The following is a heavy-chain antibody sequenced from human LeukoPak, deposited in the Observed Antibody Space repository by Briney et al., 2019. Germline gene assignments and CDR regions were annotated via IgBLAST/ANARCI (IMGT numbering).Heavy chain of an antibody. CDR3: ARALPYYYGSGVPFDP. CDR1: GGSFSGYY. J-gene: IGHJ5*02. CDR2: INHSGST. V-gene: IGHV4-34*01. D-gene: IGHD3-10*01. Sequence: PSGTLSLTCAVYGGSFSGYYWSWIRQPPGKGLEWTGEINHSGSTNYNPSLKSRVTISVDTSKNQFSLKLSSVTAADTAVYYCARALPYYYGSGVPFDPWGQGTLVTVSS.